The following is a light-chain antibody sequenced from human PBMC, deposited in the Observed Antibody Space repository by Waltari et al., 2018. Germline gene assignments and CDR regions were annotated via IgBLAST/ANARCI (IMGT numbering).Light chain of an antibody. J-gene: IGLJ2*01. CDR3: SVYMHPGSVL. CDR2: STE. Sequence: QTVVTQEPSFSVPPGGTVTLTCGLSSGSVSTSHYPRWYQQTPGQAQRTVIYSTETRPSGVPDRFSGSIIGNKAVLTITGAQADDESDYYCSVYMHPGSVLFGGGTRLTVL. V-gene: IGLV8-61*01. CDR1: SGSVSTSHY.